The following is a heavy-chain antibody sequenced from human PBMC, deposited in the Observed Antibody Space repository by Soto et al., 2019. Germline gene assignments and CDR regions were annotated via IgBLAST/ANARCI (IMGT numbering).Heavy chain of an antibody. D-gene: IGHD2-15*01. Sequence: ASVKVSCKASGGTFSSYAISWVRQAPGQGLEWMGGIIPIFGTANYAQKFQGRVTITADESTSTAYMELSSLRSEDTAVYYGARLKEGSPGYCSGGSCYYFDYWGQGTLATVS. J-gene: IGHJ4*02. CDR2: IIPIFGTA. CDR1: GGTFSSYA. CDR3: ARLKEGSPGYCSGGSCYYFDY. V-gene: IGHV1-69*13.